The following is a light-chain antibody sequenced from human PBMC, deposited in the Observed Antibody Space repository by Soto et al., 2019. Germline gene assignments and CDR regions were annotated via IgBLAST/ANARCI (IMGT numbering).Light chain of an antibody. J-gene: IGKJ4*01. CDR3: QQYDDRPPYA. Sequence: IQETQAPSSLSSSAGGRINITFRGSPELGKLVNWYQQTPGKAPRLLIYDASNLDIGVPSRFNASGSGTDFTFTISSLQPEDIATYYCQQYDDRPPYAFGGGTRVDLK. V-gene: IGKV1-33*01. CDR2: DAS. CDR1: PELGKL.